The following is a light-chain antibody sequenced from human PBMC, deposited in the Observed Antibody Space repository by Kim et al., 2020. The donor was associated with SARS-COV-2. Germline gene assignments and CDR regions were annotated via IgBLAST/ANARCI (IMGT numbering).Light chain of an antibody. CDR1: SSDVGTYNY. CDR3: CSYAGIYTLV. CDR2: DVN. V-gene: IGLV2-11*01. Sequence: QSALTQPRSVPGSPGQSVTISCTGTSSDVGTYNYVSWYQQHPGKAPKLMIYDVNKRPSGVPDRFSGSKSGNTASLTVSGLQAEDEADYHCCSYAGIYTLVFGTGTKVTVL. J-gene: IGLJ1*01.